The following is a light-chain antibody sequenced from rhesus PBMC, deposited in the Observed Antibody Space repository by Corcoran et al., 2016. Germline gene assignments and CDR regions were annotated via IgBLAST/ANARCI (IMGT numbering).Light chain of an antibody. Sequence: DIQMTQSPSSLSASVGDRVTITCRASQGISNNLAWYQQKPGKVPKLLIKKASTLQSGIPSRFSGRGAGTDLPLTISSLQPEDFATYYCQHGYGILFTFGPGTKLDIK. CDR3: QHGYGILFT. CDR2: KAS. J-gene: IGKJ3*01. CDR1: QGISNN. V-gene: IGKV1-25*01.